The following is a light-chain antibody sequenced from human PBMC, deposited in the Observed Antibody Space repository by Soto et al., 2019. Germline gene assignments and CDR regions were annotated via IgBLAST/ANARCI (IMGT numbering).Light chain of an antibody. J-gene: IGKJ5*01. CDR1: QRVSRGY. CDR3: HQYGSSPPSST. CDR2: GAS. Sequence: EIVLTQSPGTLSLSRGERATLSCRGSQRVSRGYLAWYQQKPRQAPRLLIYGASNRATDIPDRFSGRGSVTDFTLTISRLEPDDFAVYYCHQYGSSPPSSTFSPWTRREIK. V-gene: IGKV3-20*01.